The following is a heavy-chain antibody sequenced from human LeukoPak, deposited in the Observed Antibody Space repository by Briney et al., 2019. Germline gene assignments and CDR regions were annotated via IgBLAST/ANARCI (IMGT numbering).Heavy chain of an antibody. V-gene: IGHV3-23*01. CDR3: TRVYYYGSGSHHYYYYYMDV. J-gene: IGHJ6*03. CDR1: GFTFSSYA. Sequence: GGSLRLSCAASGFTFSSYAMSWVRQAPGKGLEWVSAISGSGGSTYYADSVKGRFTISRDNSKNTLYLQMNSLKTEDTAVYYCTRVYYYGSGSHHYYYYYMDVWGKGTTVTVSS. D-gene: IGHD3-10*01. CDR2: ISGSGGST.